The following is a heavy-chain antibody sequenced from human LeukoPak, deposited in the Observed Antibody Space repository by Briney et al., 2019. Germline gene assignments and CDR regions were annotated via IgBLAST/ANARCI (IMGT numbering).Heavy chain of an antibody. J-gene: IGHJ2*01. CDR3: ARVFGYSSSWYLGLDWYFDL. Sequence: SETLSLTCTVSGGSISSYYWSWIRQPPGKGLEWIGYIYYSGSTNYNPSLKSRVTISVDTSKNQFSLKLSSVTAADTAVYYCARVFGYSSSWYLGLDWYFDLWGQGTLVTVSS. D-gene: IGHD6-13*01. CDR1: GGSISSYY. CDR2: IYYSGST. V-gene: IGHV4-59*01.